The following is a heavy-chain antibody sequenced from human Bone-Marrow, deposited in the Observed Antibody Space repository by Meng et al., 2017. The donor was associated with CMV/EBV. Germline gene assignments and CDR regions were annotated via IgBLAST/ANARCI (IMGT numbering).Heavy chain of an antibody. CDR3: TGDNYSGKQFDY. Sequence: GGSLRLSCTASGFTFGDYAMSWVRQAPGKGLEWVGFIRSKAYGGTTEYAASVKGRFTISRDDSKSIAYLQMNSLKTEDTAVYYCTGDNYSGKQFDYWGQGTLVTVSS. CDR1: GFTFGDYA. D-gene: IGHD4-11*01. J-gene: IGHJ4*02. CDR2: IRSKAYGGTT. V-gene: IGHV3-49*04.